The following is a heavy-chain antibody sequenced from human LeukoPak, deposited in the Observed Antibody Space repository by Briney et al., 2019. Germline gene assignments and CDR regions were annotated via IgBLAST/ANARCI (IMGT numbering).Heavy chain of an antibody. V-gene: IGHV3-48*01. J-gene: IGHJ5*02. CDR3: ARVTLGYCTNGVCSDWFDP. D-gene: IGHD2-8*01. Sequence: GGSLRLSCAASGFTFSSYSMNWVRQAPGKGLERVSYISSSSSTIYYADSVKGRFTISRDNAKNSLYLQMNSLRAEGTAVYYCARVTLGYCTNGVCSDWFDPWGQGTLVTVSS. CDR1: GFTFSSYS. CDR2: ISSSSSTI.